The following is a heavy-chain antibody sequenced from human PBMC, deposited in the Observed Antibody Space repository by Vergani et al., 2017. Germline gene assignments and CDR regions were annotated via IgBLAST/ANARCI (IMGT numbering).Heavy chain of an antibody. D-gene: IGHD2-21*01. CDR1: GFTFFTHA. Sequence: EVQLLESGGVLVQPGGSLRLSCAASGFTFFTHAMSWVRQAPGKGLEWVSAISRSGGSTYYADSVKGRFTISRDNSKNTLNLQMNSLRAEDTAVYYCAKPYCGGDCYRSEYFQHWGQGTLVTVSS. CDR3: AKPYCGGDCYRSEYFQH. J-gene: IGHJ1*01. CDR2: ISRSGGST. V-gene: IGHV3-23*01.